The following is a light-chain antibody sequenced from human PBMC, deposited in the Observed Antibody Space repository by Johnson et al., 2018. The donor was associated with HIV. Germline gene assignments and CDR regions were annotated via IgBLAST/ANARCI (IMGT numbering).Light chain of an antibody. CDR3: GTWDSSLSAGV. CDR2: ENN. J-gene: IGLJ1*01. Sequence: QPVLTQPHSVSAAPGQRVTISCSGSSSNIGNSYVSWYQQLPGTAPKLLIYENNKRPSGIPDRLSGSKSGTSATLGITGLQTGDEADYYCGTWDSSLSAGVFGTGTKVTVL. V-gene: IGLV1-51*02. CDR1: SSNIGNSY.